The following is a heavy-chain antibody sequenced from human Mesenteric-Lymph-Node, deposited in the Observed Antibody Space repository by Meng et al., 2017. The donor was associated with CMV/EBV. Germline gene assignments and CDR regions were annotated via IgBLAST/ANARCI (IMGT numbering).Heavy chain of an antibody. Sequence: SETLSLTCAVYGGSFSGYYWSWIRQPPGKGLEWIGEINHSGSTNYNPSLKSRVTISVDTSKNQFSLKLSSVTAADTAVYYCARWGLRRGSYSAVGGSHYYYGMDVWGQGTTVTVSS. D-gene: IGHD1-26*01. J-gene: IGHJ6*02. V-gene: IGHV4-34*01. CDR2: INHSGST. CDR3: ARWGLRRGSYSAVGGSHYYYGMDV. CDR1: GGSFSGYY.